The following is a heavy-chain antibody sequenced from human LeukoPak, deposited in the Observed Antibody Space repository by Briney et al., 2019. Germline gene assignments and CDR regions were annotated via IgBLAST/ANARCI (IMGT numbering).Heavy chain of an antibody. V-gene: IGHV3-21*01. CDR2: ISSSSSYI. J-gene: IGHJ4*02. CDR1: GFTFSSYS. Sequence: GGSLRLSCAASGFTFSSYSMNWVRQAPGKGLEWVSSISSSSSYIYYADSVKGRFTISRDNAKNSLYLQMNSLRAEDTAVYYCARVTSLTKPVDYWGQGTLVTVSS. D-gene: IGHD3-9*01. CDR3: ARVTSLTKPVDY.